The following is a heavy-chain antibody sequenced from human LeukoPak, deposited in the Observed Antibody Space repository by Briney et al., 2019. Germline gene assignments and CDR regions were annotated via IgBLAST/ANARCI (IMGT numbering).Heavy chain of an antibody. Sequence: GGSLRLSCAASGFTFSSFWMHWVRQVPGKGLVWVSRMNSDGSITTYADSVKGRFTISRDNAKNTLYLQMNSLRAEDAAVYYCGRNYYGQIDYWGQGTLVTVSS. CDR3: GRNYYGQIDY. CDR2: MNSDGSIT. J-gene: IGHJ4*02. V-gene: IGHV3-74*01. CDR1: GFTFSSFW. D-gene: IGHD3-10*01.